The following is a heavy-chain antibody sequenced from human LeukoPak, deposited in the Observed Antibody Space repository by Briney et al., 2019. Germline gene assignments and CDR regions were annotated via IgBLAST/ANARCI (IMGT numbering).Heavy chain of an antibody. CDR2: FYQSGST. J-gene: IGHJ4*02. Sequence: SETLSLTCTVSGASISSHYWSWIRQAPGKALEWIGYFYQSGSTIYNPSLKSRVTISVDTYTKGFSLMLTSVTAADTAVYYCARYYGGLDYWGQGTLVTVSS. CDR3: ARYYGGLDY. V-gene: IGHV4-59*11. CDR1: GASISSHY. D-gene: IGHD4-23*01.